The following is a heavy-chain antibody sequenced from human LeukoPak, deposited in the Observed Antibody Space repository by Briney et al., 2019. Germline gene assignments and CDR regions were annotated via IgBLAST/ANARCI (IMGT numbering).Heavy chain of an antibody. Sequence: PGGSLRLSCAASGFTFSSYAMSWVRQAPGKGLEWVSAISGSGGSTYYADSVKGRFTISRDNSKNTLYLQMNSLRAEDTAVYYCARTSGDYHGFDIWGQGTMVTVSS. CDR3: ARTSGDYHGFDI. CDR1: GFTFSSYA. D-gene: IGHD4-17*01. J-gene: IGHJ3*02. V-gene: IGHV3-23*01. CDR2: ISGSGGST.